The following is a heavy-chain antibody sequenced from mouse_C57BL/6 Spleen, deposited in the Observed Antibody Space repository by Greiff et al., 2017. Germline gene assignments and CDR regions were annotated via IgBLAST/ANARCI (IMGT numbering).Heavy chain of an antibody. CDR1: GFSLTSYG. Sequence: VKLQESGPGLVQPSPSLSITCTVSGFSLTSYGVHWVRQSPGKGLEWLGVIWSGGSTDYNAAFISRLSISKDKSKSQVFFKMNSLQADDTAIYYCARKAYYSNYYAMDYWGQGTSVTVSS. CDR2: IWSGGST. V-gene: IGHV2-2*01. J-gene: IGHJ4*01. CDR3: ARKAYYSNYYAMDY. D-gene: IGHD2-5*01.